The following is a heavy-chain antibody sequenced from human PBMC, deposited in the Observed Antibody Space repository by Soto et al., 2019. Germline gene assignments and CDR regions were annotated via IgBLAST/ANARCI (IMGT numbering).Heavy chain of an antibody. CDR3: TRDPTTSTVTDY. D-gene: IGHD5-12*01. CDR1: GITVITNY. J-gene: IGHJ4*02. Sequence: EVQLVESGGGLVQPGGFLRLSCAASGITVITNYFSWVRQAPGQGLEWVSGIYSDGSTHYADSVKGRFTISRDNSKDTLYLQMNTLRAEETGVYYCTRDPTTSTVTDYWGQGTVVTVSS. CDR2: IYSDGST. V-gene: IGHV3-66*01.